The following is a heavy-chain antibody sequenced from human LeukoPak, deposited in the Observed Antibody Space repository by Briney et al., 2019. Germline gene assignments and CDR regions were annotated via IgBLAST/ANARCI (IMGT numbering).Heavy chain of an antibody. V-gene: IGHV4-59*08. CDR2: IYYSGST. Sequence: SETLSLTCTVSGGSISSYYWSWIRQPPGKGLEWIGYIYYSGSTNYNPSLKRRVTISVDTSKNQFSLKLSSVTAADTAVYYCARSAGAIPYYYYYYMDVWGKGTTVTVSS. J-gene: IGHJ6*03. CDR3: ARSAGAIPYYYYYYMDV. CDR1: GGSISSYY. D-gene: IGHD1-26*01.